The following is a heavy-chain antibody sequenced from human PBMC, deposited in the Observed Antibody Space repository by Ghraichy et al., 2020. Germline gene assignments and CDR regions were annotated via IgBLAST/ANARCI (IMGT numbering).Heavy chain of an antibody. CDR2: INPNSGGT. J-gene: IGHJ4*02. CDR3: ARGPSGSYFEFDY. Sequence: ASVKVSCKASGYTFTGYYMHWVRQAPGQGLEWMGWINPNSGGTNYAQKFQGRLTMTRDTSISTAYMELSRLRSDDTAVYYCARGPSGSYFEFDYWCQGTLVTVSS. V-gene: IGHV1-2*02. D-gene: IGHD1-26*01. CDR1: GYTFTGYY.